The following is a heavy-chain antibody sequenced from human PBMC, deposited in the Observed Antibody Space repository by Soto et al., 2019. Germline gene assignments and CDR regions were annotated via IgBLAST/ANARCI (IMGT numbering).Heavy chain of an antibody. V-gene: IGHV3-30*18. CDR2: ISYDGSNK. CDR1: GFTFSSYG. J-gene: IGHJ4*02. CDR3: AKDKRLMVYATPSFDY. Sequence: GGSLRLSCAASGFTFSSYGMHWVRQAPGKGLEWVAVISYDGSNKYYADSVKGRFTISRDNSKNTLYLQMNSLRAEDTAVCYCAKDKRLMVYATPSFDYWGQGTLVTVSS. D-gene: IGHD2-8*01.